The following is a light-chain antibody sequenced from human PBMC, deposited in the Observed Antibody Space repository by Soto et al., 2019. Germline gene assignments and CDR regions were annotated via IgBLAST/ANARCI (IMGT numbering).Light chain of an antibody. CDR1: SSNIGRNY. CDR2: END. V-gene: IGLV1-51*02. CDR3: GAWDRGLKAGV. J-gene: IGLJ3*02. Sequence: QSVLTQPPSVSAAPGETVTISCSGSSSNIGRNYVSWYQQVPGSAPKLLIYENDRRASGIPDRFSGSKSGTAATLGITGLQTGHEADYYCGAWDRGLKAGVFGGGTKLTVL.